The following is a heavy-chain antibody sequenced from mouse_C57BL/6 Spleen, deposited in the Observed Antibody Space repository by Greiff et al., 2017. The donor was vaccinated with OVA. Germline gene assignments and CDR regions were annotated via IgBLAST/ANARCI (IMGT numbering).Heavy chain of an antibody. Sequence: EVKVVESEGGLVQPGSSMKLSCTASGFTFSDYYMAWVRQVPEKGLEWVANINYDGSSTYYLDSLKSRFIISRDNAKNILYLQMSSLKSEDTATYYCARAVLRLYFDYWGQGTTLTVSS. CDR3: ARAVLRLYFDY. J-gene: IGHJ2*01. D-gene: IGHD1-2*01. V-gene: IGHV5-16*01. CDR1: GFTFSDYY. CDR2: INYDGSST.